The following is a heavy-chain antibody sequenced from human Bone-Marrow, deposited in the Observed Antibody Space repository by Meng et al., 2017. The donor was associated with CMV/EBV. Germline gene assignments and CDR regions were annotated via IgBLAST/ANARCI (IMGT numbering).Heavy chain of an antibody. CDR2: IKQDGSEK. CDR1: GFTFSSYC. D-gene: IGHD3-22*01. J-gene: IGHJ6*02. Sequence: GGSLRLSCAASGFTFSSYCMSWVRQAPGKGLEWVAKIKQDGSEKYYVDSVKGRFTISRDNAKNSLYLQMNSLRAEDTAVYYCAREFGGYSPYYYYGMDVWGQGTTVTVSS. V-gene: IGHV3-7*01. CDR3: AREFGGYSPYYYYGMDV.